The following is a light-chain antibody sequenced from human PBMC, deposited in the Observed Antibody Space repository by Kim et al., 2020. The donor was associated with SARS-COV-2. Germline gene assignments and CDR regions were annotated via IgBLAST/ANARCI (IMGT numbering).Light chain of an antibody. Sequence: DIQMTQSPSSLSASVGDRVTITCRTTQSISSHLNWYQQKPGRAPKLLISAASTLQGGVPSRFSGSGSETDFTLTISSLQPEDVATYCCQQSYITPFTFGPGTKVDIK. CDR2: AAS. J-gene: IGKJ3*01. CDR1: QSISSH. CDR3: QQSYITPFT. V-gene: IGKV1-39*01.